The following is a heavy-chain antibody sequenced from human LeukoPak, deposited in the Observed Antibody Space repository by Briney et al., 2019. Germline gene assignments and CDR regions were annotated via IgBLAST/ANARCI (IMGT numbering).Heavy chain of an antibody. Sequence: GGSLRLSCAASGFTLSDHYMDWVRQAPGRGLEWVARTRDKANSYTTEYAASVQGRFTISRDDSKSSVYLQMDSLKTEDTAVYYCARRGSGSYFPLDYWGQGTLVTVSS. CDR2: TRDKANSYTT. J-gene: IGHJ4*02. D-gene: IGHD1-26*01. CDR1: GFTLSDHY. V-gene: IGHV3-72*01. CDR3: ARRGSGSYFPLDY.